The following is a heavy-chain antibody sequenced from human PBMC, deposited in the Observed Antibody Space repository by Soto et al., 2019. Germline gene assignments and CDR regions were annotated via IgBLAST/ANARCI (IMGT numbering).Heavy chain of an antibody. CDR3: ARLGAAARPNYYYFGVDV. CDR2: LYYSGGT. V-gene: IGHV4-39*01. J-gene: IGHJ6*02. Sequence: QLQLQESGPGLVKPSETLSLTCTVSGDSISNSDYYWGWIRQPPGKGLEWIGSLYYSGGTYYNPSLKSRVTISVHTSKKQFSLKLSSVTAADTAVYYCARLGAAARPNYYYFGVDVWGQGTTVTVSS. D-gene: IGHD6-6*01. CDR1: GDSISNSDYY.